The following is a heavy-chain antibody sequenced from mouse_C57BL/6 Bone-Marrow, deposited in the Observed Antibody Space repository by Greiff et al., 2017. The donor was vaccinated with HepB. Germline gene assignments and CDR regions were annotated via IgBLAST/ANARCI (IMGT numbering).Heavy chain of an antibody. D-gene: IGHD2-4*01. V-gene: IGHV5-12*01. J-gene: IGHJ4*01. Sequence: EVMLVESGGGLVQPGGSLKLSCAASGFTFSDYYMYWVRQTPEKRLEWVAYISNGGGSTYYPDTVKGRFTISRDNAKNTLYLQMSRLKSEDTAMYYRARPLYDYDEGYAMDYWGQGTSVTVSS. CDR2: ISNGGGST. CDR3: ARPLYDYDEGYAMDY. CDR1: GFTFSDYY.